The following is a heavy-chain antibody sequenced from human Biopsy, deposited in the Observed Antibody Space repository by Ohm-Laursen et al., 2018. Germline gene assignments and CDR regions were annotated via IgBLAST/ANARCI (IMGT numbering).Heavy chain of an antibody. CDR2: KKPEKDKT. J-gene: IGHJ4*02. Sequence: SVKVSCKVSGYAVTEFSMHWVRQAPGKGLEWMGNKKPEKDKTIYAQKFQGRVTMTEDTSTDTAYMELSSLRSEDTAVYYCAADINVWNVNYWGQGTQVTVSS. V-gene: IGHV1-24*01. CDR3: AADINVWNVNY. D-gene: IGHD1-1*01. CDR1: GYAVTEFS.